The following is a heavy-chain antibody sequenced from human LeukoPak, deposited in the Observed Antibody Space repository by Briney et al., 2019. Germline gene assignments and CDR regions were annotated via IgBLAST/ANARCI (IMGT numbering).Heavy chain of an antibody. Sequence: GSVKVSCKASGGTFSRYAITWGRQAPGQGLEWMGFISADNGNTNYAQKFQGRVTMTTDTSTSTAYMELRSLRADDTAVYYCARCGATVTMFFDYWGQGTLVTVSS. V-gene: IGHV1-18*01. CDR1: GGTFSRYA. CDR2: ISADNGNT. D-gene: IGHD4-17*01. CDR3: ARCGATVTMFFDY. J-gene: IGHJ4*02.